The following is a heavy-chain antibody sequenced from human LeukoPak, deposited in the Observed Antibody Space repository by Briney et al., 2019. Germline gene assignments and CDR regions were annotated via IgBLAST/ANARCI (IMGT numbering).Heavy chain of an antibody. Sequence: SETLSLTCTVSGGSVSSGRYYWSWIRQPPGKGLEWIGYIYYSGSTNYNPSLKSRVTISADTSKNQFSLKLSSVTAADTAIYYCARMYSGSYYEFDYWGQGTLVTVSS. J-gene: IGHJ4*02. CDR3: ARMYSGSYYEFDY. CDR1: GGSVSSGRYY. V-gene: IGHV4-61*01. CDR2: IYYSGST. D-gene: IGHD1-26*01.